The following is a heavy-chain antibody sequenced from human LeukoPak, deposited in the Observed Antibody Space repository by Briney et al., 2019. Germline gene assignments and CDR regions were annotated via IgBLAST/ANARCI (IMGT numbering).Heavy chain of an antibody. CDR2: INPNSGGT. V-gene: IGHV1-2*02. CDR1: GYTFTGYY. J-gene: IGHJ5*02. CDR3: ARGLRIQLWHNWFDP. D-gene: IGHD5-18*01. Sequence: ASVKVSCKASGYTFTGYYMHWVRQAPGQGLEWMGWINPNSGGTNYAQKFQGRVTMTRDTSISTAYMELSRLRSDDTAVYYCARGLRIQLWHNWFDPWGQGTLVTVSS.